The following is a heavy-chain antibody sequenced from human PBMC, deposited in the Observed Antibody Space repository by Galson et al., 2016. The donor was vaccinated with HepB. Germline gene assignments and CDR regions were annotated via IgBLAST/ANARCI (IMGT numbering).Heavy chain of an antibody. Sequence: SLRLSCAASGYPFSSYAMSWVRQAPGKGLAWVSTISGAGTASYAYSVKGRFTISRANSKNTLDLQMDSLRVEDTALYFCFRVPRYYTDYSSGVGDCWGQGTLLTVSS. J-gene: IGHJ4*02. CDR2: ISGAGTA. CDR3: FRVPRYYTDYSSGVGDC. CDR1: GYPFSSYA. V-gene: IGHV3-23*01. D-gene: IGHD2-15*01.